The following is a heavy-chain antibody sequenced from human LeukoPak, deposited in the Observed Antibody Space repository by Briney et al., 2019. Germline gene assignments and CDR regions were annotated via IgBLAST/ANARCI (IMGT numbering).Heavy chain of an antibody. CDR3: AKDTGYDSSGYSSAYDY. V-gene: IGHV3-9*01. CDR2: ISRNSGST. J-gene: IGHJ4*02. Sequence: GGSLRLSCAASGFTFAGYAMHWVRQAPGQGLEWVSCISRNSGSTDYADTVKGRFTISRDNAKNTLYLQMNSLRAEDTALYYCAKDTGYDSSGYSSAYDYWGQGTLVTVSS. D-gene: IGHD3-22*01. CDR1: GFTFAGYA.